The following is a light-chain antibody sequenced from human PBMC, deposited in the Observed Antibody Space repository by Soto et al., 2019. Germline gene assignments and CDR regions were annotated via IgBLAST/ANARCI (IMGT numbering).Light chain of an antibody. V-gene: IGKV4-1*01. J-gene: IGKJ1*01. CDR1: QSVLYSSTNKNY. CDR2: WAS. Sequence: IVMTQSPDSLAVSLGERATINCKSSQSVLYSSTNKNYLAWYQQKPGQPPNLLIYWASTRESGVPDRFSGSGSGTDFTLTISSLQAEDVAVYYCLQYYSTPQTFGQGTKVEIK. CDR3: LQYYSTPQT.